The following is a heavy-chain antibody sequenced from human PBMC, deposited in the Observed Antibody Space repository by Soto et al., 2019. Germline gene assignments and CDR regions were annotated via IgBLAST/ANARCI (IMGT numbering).Heavy chain of an antibody. J-gene: IGHJ4*02. CDR2: IYYSGST. CDR3: ARSYDSSGYPFDY. CDR1: GGSISSYY. V-gene: IGHV4-59*01. Sequence: SETLSLTCTVSGGSISSYYWSLIRPPPGKGLEWIGYIYYSGSTNYNPSLKSRVTISVDTSKNQFSLKLSSVTAADTAVYYCARSYDSSGYPFDYWGQGTLVTVSS. D-gene: IGHD3-22*01.